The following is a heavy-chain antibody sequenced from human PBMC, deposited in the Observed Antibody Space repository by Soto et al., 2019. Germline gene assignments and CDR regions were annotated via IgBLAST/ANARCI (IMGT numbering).Heavy chain of an antibody. CDR3: ASRKSFYGWGPDH. D-gene: IGHD3-10*01. J-gene: IGHJ4*02. Sequence: LSLTCTVSGDPFNNVDYYWYWIRQTPGKGREWIGHIYYSGTTEYNPSLKSRVSISSDTTENQFSLRLSSVTAADTAIYYWASRKSFYGWGPDHWGQGTLVTVSS. V-gene: IGHV4-30-4*01. CDR1: GDPFNNVDYY. CDR2: IYYSGTT.